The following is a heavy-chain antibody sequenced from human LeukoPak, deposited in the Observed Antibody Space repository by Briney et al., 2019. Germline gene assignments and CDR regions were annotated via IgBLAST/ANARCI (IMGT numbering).Heavy chain of an antibody. CDR2: IYYSGST. J-gene: IGHJ3*02. CDR1: GGSISNYY. D-gene: IGHD2-2*01. Sequence: SETLSLTCTVSGGSISNYYWSWIRQPSGKGLEWIGYIYYSGSTYYNPSLKSRVTISVDTFKNQFSLKLSSVTAADTAVYYCARASSRIVVVPAAIGAFDIWGQGTMVTVSS. CDR3: ARASSRIVVVPAAIGAFDI. V-gene: IGHV4-30-4*08.